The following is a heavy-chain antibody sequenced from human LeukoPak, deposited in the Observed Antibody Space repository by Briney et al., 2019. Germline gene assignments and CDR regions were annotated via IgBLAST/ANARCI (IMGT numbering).Heavy chain of an antibody. CDR3: AREYYYDSSGYYYGYYYYMDV. J-gene: IGHJ6*03. CDR2: INHSGST. CDR1: GGSFSGYY. D-gene: IGHD3-22*01. Sequence: SETLSLTCAVYGGSFSGYYWSWIRQPPGKGLEWIGEINHSGSTNYNPSLKSRVTISVDTSKNQFSLKLSSVTAADTAVYYCAREYYYDSSGYYYGYYYYMDVWGKGTTVTVSS. V-gene: IGHV4-34*01.